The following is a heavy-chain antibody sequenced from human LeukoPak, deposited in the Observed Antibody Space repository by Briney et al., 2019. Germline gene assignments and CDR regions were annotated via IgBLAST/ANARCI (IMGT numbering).Heavy chain of an antibody. CDR3: ARAPEYGWGSYLLY. J-gene: IGHJ4*02. CDR2: IHTRGTT. Sequence: SETLSLTCTVSGSSISSGVYYWSWIRQPAGKGLEWIGRIHTRGTTNDNPSLKSRVTIAEDTPKWQFYLNILSSTYSATDYYYCARAPEYGWGSYLLYWGQGIQVTVSS. CDR1: GSSISSGVYY. V-gene: IGHV4-61*02. D-gene: IGHD3-10*01.